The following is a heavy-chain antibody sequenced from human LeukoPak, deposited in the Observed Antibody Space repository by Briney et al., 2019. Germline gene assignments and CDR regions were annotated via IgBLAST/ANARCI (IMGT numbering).Heavy chain of an antibody. CDR3: ARGACSGGTCPDY. CDR1: GGSVSGQF. V-gene: IGHV4-59*02. CDR2: IYYSGSA. J-gene: IGHJ4*02. Sequence: SETLSLTCAVSGGSVSGQFWTWIRQPPGKGLEWIGNIYYSGSANYSPSLKSRVTISVGTSKNQFSLKLSSVTAADTAVYYCARGACSGGTCPDYWGQGTLVTVSS. D-gene: IGHD2-15*01.